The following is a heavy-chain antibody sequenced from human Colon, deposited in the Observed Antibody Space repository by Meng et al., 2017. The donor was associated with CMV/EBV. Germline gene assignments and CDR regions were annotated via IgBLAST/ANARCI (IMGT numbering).Heavy chain of an antibody. CDR1: GFTFSSYS. J-gene: IGHJ4*02. D-gene: IGHD3-3*01. CDR3: ARGPNDERSGTLPGY. V-gene: IGHV3-21*01. CDR2: ISSSSSYI. Sequence: GESLKISCAASGFTFSSYSMNWVRQAPGKGLEWVSSISSSSSYIYFADSVKGRFTISRDNGKNSLYLQMNSLRAEDTAVYYCARGPNDERSGTLPGYWGQGTLVTVSS.